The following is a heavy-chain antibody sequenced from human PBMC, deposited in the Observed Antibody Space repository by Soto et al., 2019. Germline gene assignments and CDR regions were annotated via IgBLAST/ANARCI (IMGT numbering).Heavy chain of an antibody. Sequence: QLQLQESGPGLVRPSETLSLTCSVSGGYMNNDSYYCGWIRQHPGKGLEWIGTIYYTGNTFYNPSLRSRVTISVDTSKNQLSLTLTSLTVADTAVYYCARPRWKDGIKWGRGILVTVSS. CDR1: GGYMNNDSYY. J-gene: IGHJ4*02. V-gene: IGHV4-39*01. CDR2: IYYTGNT. CDR3: ARPRWKDGIK. D-gene: IGHD1-20*01.